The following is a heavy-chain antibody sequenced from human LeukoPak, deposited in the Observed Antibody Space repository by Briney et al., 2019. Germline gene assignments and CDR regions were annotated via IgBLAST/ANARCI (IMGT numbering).Heavy chain of an antibody. CDR1: GFTFSNAW. Sequence: GGSLRLSCAASGFTFSNAWMSWVRQAPGKGLERVGRIKSKTDGGTTDYAAPVKGRFTISRDDSKNTLYLQMNSLKTEDTAVYYCTTSYYYGSGSYYNGWGQGTLVTVSS. D-gene: IGHD3-10*01. V-gene: IGHV3-15*01. CDR3: TTSYYYGSGSYYNG. CDR2: IKSKTDGGTT. J-gene: IGHJ4*02.